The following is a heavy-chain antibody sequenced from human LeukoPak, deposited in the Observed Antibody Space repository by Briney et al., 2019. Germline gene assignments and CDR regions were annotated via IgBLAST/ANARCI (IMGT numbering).Heavy chain of an antibody. CDR1: GYSFTSYW. J-gene: IGHJ4*02. CDR3: ARQFYDSSGYFYFDY. D-gene: IGHD3-22*01. Sequence: GESLKISCKGSGYSFTSYWSGWVRQMPGKGLEWMGIIYPGDSDTRYSPSFQGQVTISADKSISTAYLQWSSLKASDTAMYYCARQFYDSSGYFYFDYWGQGTLVTVSS. CDR2: IYPGDSDT. V-gene: IGHV5-51*01.